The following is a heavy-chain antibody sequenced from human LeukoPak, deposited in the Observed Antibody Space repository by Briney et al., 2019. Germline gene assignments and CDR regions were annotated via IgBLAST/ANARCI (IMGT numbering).Heavy chain of an antibody. CDR2: IYYSGST. V-gene: IGHV4-31*03. D-gene: IGHD3-22*01. J-gene: IGHJ4*02. CDR1: GGSISSGGYS. CDR3: ARGHYDSSGYCFDY. Sequence: KSSQTLSLTCIVSGGSISSGGYSWSWIRQHPGQGLEWIGYIYYSGSTYYNPSLKSRVTISVDTSKNQFSLKLSSVTAADTAVYYCARGHYDSSGYCFDYWGQGTLVTVSS.